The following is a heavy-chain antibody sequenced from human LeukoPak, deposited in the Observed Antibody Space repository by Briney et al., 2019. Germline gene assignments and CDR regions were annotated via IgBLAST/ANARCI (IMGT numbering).Heavy chain of an antibody. V-gene: IGHV3-30*03. Sequence: PGGSLRLSCAASGFTFSSYGTHWVRQAPGKGLEWVAVISYDGSNKYYADSVKGRFTISRDNSKNTLHLQMNSLRAEDTAVYYCARDLSPNCSGGSCYEDRYYYYGMDVWGQGTTVTVSS. D-gene: IGHD2-15*01. CDR3: ARDLSPNCSGGSCYEDRYYYYGMDV. CDR2: ISYDGSNK. J-gene: IGHJ6*02. CDR1: GFTFSSYG.